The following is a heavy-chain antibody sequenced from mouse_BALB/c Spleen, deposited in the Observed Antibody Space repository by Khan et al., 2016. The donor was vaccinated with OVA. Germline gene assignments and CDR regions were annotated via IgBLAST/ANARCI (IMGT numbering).Heavy chain of an antibody. Sequence: VQLQQPGPGLVKPSQSLSLTCTVTGYSITSDYAWNWIRQFPGNKLVWMGYISYSGNTKYNPSLKSRISITRDTSKNQFFLQLNFVTIEDTATYYCARVQGGDFDYWGQGTTLTVSS. CDR1: GYSITSDYA. D-gene: IGHD3-2*02. CDR2: ISYSGNT. CDR3: ARVQGGDFDY. V-gene: IGHV3-2*02. J-gene: IGHJ2*01.